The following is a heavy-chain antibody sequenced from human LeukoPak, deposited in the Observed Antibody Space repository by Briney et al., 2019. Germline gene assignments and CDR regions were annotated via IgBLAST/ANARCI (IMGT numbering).Heavy chain of an antibody. J-gene: IGHJ4*02. V-gene: IGHV4-30-2*01. CDR3: ARGSYYYDSSGYRDY. CDR2: IYHSGST. Sequence: SETLSLTCTVSGGSISSGGYYWSWIRQPPGKGLEWIGYIYHSGSTYYNPSLKSRVTMTVDRSKNQFSLKLSSVTAADTAVYYCARGSYYYDSSGYRDYWGQGTLVTVSS. D-gene: IGHD3-22*01. CDR1: GGSISSGGYY.